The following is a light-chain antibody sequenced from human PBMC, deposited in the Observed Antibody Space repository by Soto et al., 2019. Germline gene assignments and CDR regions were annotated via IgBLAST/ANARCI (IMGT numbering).Light chain of an antibody. J-gene: IGKJ1*01. Sequence: EIVMTQSPATLSVSPGERATLSCRASQSVSSNLAWYQQKPGQAPRLLMYGASSRATGIPARFSGSGSGTEFTLTIGSLQSEDFAVYYCQQYNNWWRTFGQGTKVEIK. CDR1: QSVSSN. CDR2: GAS. CDR3: QQYNNWWRT. V-gene: IGKV3D-15*01.